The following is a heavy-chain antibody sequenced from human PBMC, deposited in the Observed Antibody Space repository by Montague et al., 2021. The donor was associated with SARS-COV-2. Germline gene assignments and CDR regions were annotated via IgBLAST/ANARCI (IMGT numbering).Heavy chain of an antibody. CDR3: ARWDPQTLTLIGLRGKSASDY. CDR1: GGSFSGYY. J-gene: IGHJ4*02. CDR2: INHSGTT. D-gene: IGHD4-23*01. V-gene: IGHV4-34*01. Sequence: SDTVSLTRAVYGGSFSGYYWTWIRQSAGKGLEWIAEINHSGTTNXNFNPSLRSRVTISVDTSKSQFSLKLSSVTAADTGVYYCARWDPQTLTLIGLRGKSASDYWGQGALVTVSS.